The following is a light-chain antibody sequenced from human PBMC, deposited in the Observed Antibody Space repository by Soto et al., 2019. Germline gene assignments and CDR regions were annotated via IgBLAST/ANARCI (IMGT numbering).Light chain of an antibody. CDR1: QSVSSNY. V-gene: IGKV3-20*01. Sequence: SVCTQSPGFLSFSXGERATVSCRASQSVSSNYLAWYQQKPGQAPRLLIYGASSRATGIPDRFSGSGSGTDFTLTISILLPDAFETYYCQQYKSDSRTFGQGTKVDI. J-gene: IGKJ1*01. CDR3: QQYKSDSRT. CDR2: GAS.